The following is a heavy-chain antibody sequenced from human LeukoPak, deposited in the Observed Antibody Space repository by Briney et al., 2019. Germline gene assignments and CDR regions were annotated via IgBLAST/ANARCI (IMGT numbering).Heavy chain of an antibody. D-gene: IGHD2-15*01. CDR3: AREIVVVAAIKTINWFDP. V-gene: IGHV4-39*07. Sequence: SETLSLTCTVSGGSISSSSYYWGWIRQPPGKGLEWIGSIYYSGSTYYNPSLKSRVTISVDTSKNQFSLKLSSVTAADTAVYYCAREIVVVAAIKTINWFDPWGQGTLVTVSS. CDR1: GGSISSSSYY. J-gene: IGHJ5*02. CDR2: IYYSGST.